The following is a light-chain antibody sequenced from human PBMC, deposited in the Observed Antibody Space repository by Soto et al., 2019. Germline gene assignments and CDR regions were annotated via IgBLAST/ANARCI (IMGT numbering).Light chain of an antibody. J-gene: IGKJ1*01. CDR1: QSVSSK. CDR2: DAS. V-gene: IGKV3-15*01. Sequence: EIVMTQSPATLSVSPGERATLSCRASQSVSSKLAWYQQKLGQAPRLLIYDASTRATGIPARFSGSGSGAEFIITIISLQSEDFAVYCGQQYKKWPLTFGQGTKVGIK. CDR3: QQYKKWPLT.